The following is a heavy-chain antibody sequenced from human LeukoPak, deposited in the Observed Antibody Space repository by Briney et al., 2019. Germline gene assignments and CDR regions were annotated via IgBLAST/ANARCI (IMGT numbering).Heavy chain of an antibody. Sequence: KPSGTLSLTCGVSGGSISSTNWWTWVRQPPGEGLEWIGEVHLSGRTNYNPSLESRVTTSVDMSENNISLKLTSVTAADTAVYYCAREGGPYRPLDYSGQGTLVTVSS. CDR3: AREGGPYRPLDY. CDR2: VHLSGRT. V-gene: IGHV4-4*02. J-gene: IGHJ4*02. CDR1: GGSISSTNW.